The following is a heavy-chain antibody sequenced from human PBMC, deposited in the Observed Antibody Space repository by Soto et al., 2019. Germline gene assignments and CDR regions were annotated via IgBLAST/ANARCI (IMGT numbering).Heavy chain of an antibody. CDR1: GDSISSTY. D-gene: IGHD3-3*01. Sequence: QVQLHESGPGLVKPSATLSLTCTVSGDSISSTYWSWVRQPAGRGLEWIGRIYSSGSNNYNPSLESRVTMSVDTSKNQFSLTLRSVPAADTAVYFCARGYESGYTFGHDLWGQGTLVTVSS. J-gene: IGHJ5*02. CDR3: ARGYESGYTFGHDL. CDR2: IYSSGSN. V-gene: IGHV4-4*07.